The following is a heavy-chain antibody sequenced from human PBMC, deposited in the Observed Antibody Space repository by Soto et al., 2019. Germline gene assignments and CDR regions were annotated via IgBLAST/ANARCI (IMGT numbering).Heavy chain of an antibody. CDR1: GYTLTELS. CDR2: FDPEDGET. J-gene: IGHJ4*02. D-gene: IGHD2-2*01. V-gene: IGHV1-24*01. Sequence: ASVKVSCKVSGYTLTELSMHWVRQAPGKGLEWMGGFDPEDGETIYAQKFQGRVTMTEDTSTDTAYMELSSLRSEDTAVYYCATYIVVVPAARTHFDYWGQGTLVTVSS. CDR3: ATYIVVVPAARTHFDY.